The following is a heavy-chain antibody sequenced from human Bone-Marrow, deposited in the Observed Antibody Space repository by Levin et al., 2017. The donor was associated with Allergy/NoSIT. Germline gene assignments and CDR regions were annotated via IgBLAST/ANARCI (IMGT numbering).Heavy chain of an antibody. CDR3: ARQKGAYESWSCDYVQDGMDV. V-gene: IGHV3-30*04. CDR2: ISRDGRDI. CDR1: GFIFSSYP. J-gene: IGHJ6*02. D-gene: IGHD3-3*01. Sequence: PGGSLRLSCAASGFIFSSYPLHWVRQAPGKGLEWVALISRDGRDIYYADSVKGRVTISRDNSKSRMFLQMNSLRPEDTAPYYCARQKGAYESWSCDYVQDGMDVWGQGSTVTVSS.